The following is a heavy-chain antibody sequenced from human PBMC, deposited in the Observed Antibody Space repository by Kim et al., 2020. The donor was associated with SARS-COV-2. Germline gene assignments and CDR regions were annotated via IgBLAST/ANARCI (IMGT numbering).Heavy chain of an antibody. J-gene: IGHJ6*02. Sequence: SVKVSCKASGGTFSSYAISWVRQAPGQGLEWMGGIIPIFGTANYAQKFQGRVTITADESTSTAYMELSSQRSEDTAVYYCARAQDPAAGLPYYYYYGMDVWGQETTLTVS. V-gene: IGHV1-69*13. CDR2: IIPIFGTA. CDR1: GGTFSSYA. CDR3: ARAQDPAAGLPYYYYYGMDV. D-gene: IGHD6-13*01.